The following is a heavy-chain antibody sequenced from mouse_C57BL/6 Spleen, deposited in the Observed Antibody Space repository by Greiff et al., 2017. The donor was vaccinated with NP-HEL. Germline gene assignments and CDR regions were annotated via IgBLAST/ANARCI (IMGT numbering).Heavy chain of an antibody. CDR2: INPNNGGT. J-gene: IGHJ3*01. V-gene: IGHV1-26*01. CDR1: GYTFTDYY. Sequence: VQLQQSGPELVKPGASVKISCKASGYTFTDYYMNWVKQSHGKSLEWIGDINPNNGGTSYNQKFKGKATLTVDKSSRTAYMELRSLTSEDSAVYYCARRGFRSNYVRGFAYWGQGTLVTVSA. D-gene: IGHD2-5*01. CDR3: ARRGFRSNYVRGFAY.